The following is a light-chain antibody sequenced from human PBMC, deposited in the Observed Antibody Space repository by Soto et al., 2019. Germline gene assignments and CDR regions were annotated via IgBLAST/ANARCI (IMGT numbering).Light chain of an antibody. J-gene: IGLJ3*02. CDR3: AAWDDSLSGVV. CDR1: ISNLGSNF. CDR2: RND. Sequence: QSVLTQPPSAYGTPGQRVTISCSGSISNLGSNFVFWYQQLPGAAPKLLISRNDQRPSGVPDRFSGSKSGTSASLAISGLRSEDEADYHCAAWDDSLSGVVFGGGTKLTVL. V-gene: IGLV1-47*01.